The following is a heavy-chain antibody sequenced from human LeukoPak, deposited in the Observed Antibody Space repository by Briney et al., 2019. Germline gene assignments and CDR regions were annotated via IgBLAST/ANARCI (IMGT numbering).Heavy chain of an antibody. Sequence: SETLSLTCTVSGGSISSSRHFWGWIRQPPGKGLEWIGSIYYSGNTYYNLSLKSRVTISIDTSKNQFSLKLSSVTAADTAVYYCARLRGYSYVNYYYMDVWGKGTTVTISS. V-gene: IGHV4-39*07. CDR2: IYYSGNT. J-gene: IGHJ6*03. CDR1: GGSISSSRHF. D-gene: IGHD5-18*01. CDR3: ARLRGYSYVNYYYMDV.